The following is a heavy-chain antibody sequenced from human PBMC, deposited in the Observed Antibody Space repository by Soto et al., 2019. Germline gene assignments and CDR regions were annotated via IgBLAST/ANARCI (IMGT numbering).Heavy chain of an antibody. J-gene: IGHJ4*02. D-gene: IGHD2-15*01. CDR1: GGSISSYY. V-gene: IGHV4-59*12. CDR3: VRASGYCSGGTCFPFDY. CDR2: IYHSGSF. Sequence: SETLSLTCTVSGGSISSYYWNWIRQPPGKGLEWIGYIYHSGSFYYNPSLKSRVTISIDRSKNQFSLNLSSVTAADTAVYYCVRASGYCSGGTCFPFDYWGRGTLVTVSS.